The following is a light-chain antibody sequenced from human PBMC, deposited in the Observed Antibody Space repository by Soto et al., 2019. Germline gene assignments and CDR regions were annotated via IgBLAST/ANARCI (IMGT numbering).Light chain of an antibody. V-gene: IGKV1-6*01. J-gene: IGKJ5*01. CDR3: QQRSNWPPIT. CDR1: QGISSY. CDR2: AAS. Sequence: AIQMTQSPSSLSASVGDRVTITCRASQGISSYLAWYQQKPGKAPKLLIYAASSLQSGVPSRFSGSGSGTDFTLTISSLQPEDFAVYYCQQRSNWPPITFGQGTRLEIK.